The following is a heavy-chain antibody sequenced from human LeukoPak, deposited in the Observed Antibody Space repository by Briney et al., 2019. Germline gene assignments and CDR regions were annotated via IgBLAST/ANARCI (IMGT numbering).Heavy chain of an antibody. CDR1: GYTFTSYD. J-gene: IGHJ3*02. V-gene: IGHV1-8*01. CDR2: MNPNSGNT. D-gene: IGHD3-3*01. CDR3: ARGDRITIFGVVISHRDAFDI. Sequence: ASVKVSCKASGYTFTSYDINWVQQATGQGLEWMGWMNPNSGNTGYAQKFQGRVTMTRNTSISTAYMELSSLRSEDTAVYYCARGDRITIFGVVISHRDAFDIWGQGTMVTVSS.